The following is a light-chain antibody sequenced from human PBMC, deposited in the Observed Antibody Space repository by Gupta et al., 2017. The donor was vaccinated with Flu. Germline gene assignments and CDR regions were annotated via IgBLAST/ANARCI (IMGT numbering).Light chain of an antibody. Sequence: GTLSLSPGERVTVSCRASQRVSSRYLAWYQQKPGQAPRLLIYGASARAAAIPDRFSGSGSETDFTLTISGLEPEDCAVYYCQQYATSPWTFGQGTKLEI. CDR1: QRVSSRY. CDR2: GAS. CDR3: QQYATSPWT. V-gene: IGKV3-20*01. J-gene: IGKJ2*01.